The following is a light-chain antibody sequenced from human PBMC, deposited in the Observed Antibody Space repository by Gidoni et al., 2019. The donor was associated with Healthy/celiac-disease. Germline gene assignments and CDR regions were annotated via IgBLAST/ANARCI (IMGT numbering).Light chain of an antibody. Sequence: DIQTTQSPSSLSASVGDRVTITCRASQSISSYLNWYQQKPGKAPKLLIYAASSLQSGVPSRFSGSGSGTDFTLTISSLQPEDFATYYCQQSYSTGWTFGQGTKVEIK. CDR2: AAS. CDR3: QQSYSTGWT. J-gene: IGKJ1*01. CDR1: QSISSY. V-gene: IGKV1-39*01.